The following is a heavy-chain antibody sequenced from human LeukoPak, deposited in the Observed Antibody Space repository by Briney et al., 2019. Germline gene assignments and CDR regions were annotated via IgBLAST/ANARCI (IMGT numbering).Heavy chain of an antibody. CDR1: GGSISSYS. Sequence: SETLSLTCAVSGGSISSYSWSWIRQPPGKGLEWIGYISYSGSTNYNPSLKSRVTISVDTSKNQFSLKLSSVTAADTAAYYCARQSPDSRGYYLYYFDSWGQGPLVTVSS. CDR2: ISYSGST. CDR3: ARQSPDSRGYYLYYFDS. V-gene: IGHV4-59*08. J-gene: IGHJ4*02. D-gene: IGHD3-22*01.